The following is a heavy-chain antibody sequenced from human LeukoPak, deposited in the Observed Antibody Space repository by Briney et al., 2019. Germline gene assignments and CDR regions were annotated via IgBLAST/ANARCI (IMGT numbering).Heavy chain of an antibody. V-gene: IGHV3-53*01. Sequence: GGSLRLSCAASGFTFSSYAMSWVRQAPGKGLEWVSVIYSGGSTYYADSVKGRFTISRDNSKTTLYLQMNSLRAEDTAVYYCARGEPIVVADWGQGTLVTVSS. CDR2: IYSGGST. CDR3: ARGEPIVVAD. J-gene: IGHJ4*02. D-gene: IGHD3-22*01. CDR1: GFTFSSYA.